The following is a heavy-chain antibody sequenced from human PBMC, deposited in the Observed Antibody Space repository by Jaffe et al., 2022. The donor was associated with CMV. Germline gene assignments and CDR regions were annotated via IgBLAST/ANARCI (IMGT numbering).Heavy chain of an antibody. V-gene: IGHV3-23*01. Sequence: EVQLLESGGGLVQPGGSLRLSCAASGFTFSSYAMSWVRQAPGKGLEWVSAISGSGGSTYYADSVKGRFTISRDNSKNTLYLQMNSLRAEDTAVYYCAKISFYAVVPAAPLDYWGQGTLVTVSS. CDR3: AKISFYAVVPAAPLDY. D-gene: IGHD2-2*01. CDR1: GFTFSSYA. CDR2: ISGSGGST. J-gene: IGHJ4*02.